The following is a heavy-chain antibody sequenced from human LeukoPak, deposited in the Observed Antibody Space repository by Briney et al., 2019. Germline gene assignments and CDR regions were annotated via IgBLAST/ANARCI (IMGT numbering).Heavy chain of an antibody. V-gene: IGHV3-66*01. D-gene: IGHD6-19*01. CDR1: GFTVSSNY. J-gene: IGHJ5*02. Sequence: GGSLRLSCAASGFTVSSNYMSWVRQAPGKGPEWVSVIYSGGSAYSADSVKGRFTMSRDTSKNTLYLQMNSLRAEDTAVYYCARMVTGWPNWVDPWGQGTLVTVSS. CDR2: IYSGGSA. CDR3: ARMVTGWPNWVDP.